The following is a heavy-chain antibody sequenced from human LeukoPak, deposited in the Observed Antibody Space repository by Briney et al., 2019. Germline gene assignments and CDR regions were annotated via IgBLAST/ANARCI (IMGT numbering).Heavy chain of an antibody. CDR1: GYTFSGYY. J-gene: IGHJ4*02. Sequence: GSVKISCKASGYTFSGYYIHWVRQAPGQGLEWMGWINPNTGGTKYAQKFQGRVTMTRDTSISTAYMELSRLRSDDTAVYYCARALGRELDYWGQGTLVTVSS. CDR3: ARALGRELDY. V-gene: IGHV1-2*02. CDR2: INPNTGGT.